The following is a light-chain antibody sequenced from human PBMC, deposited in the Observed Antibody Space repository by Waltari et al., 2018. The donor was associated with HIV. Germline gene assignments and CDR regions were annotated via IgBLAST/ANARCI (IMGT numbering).Light chain of an antibody. V-gene: IGLV2-14*01. J-gene: IGLJ2*01. CDR1: SSDVGGYHY. Sequence: QSALTQPASVSGSPGQSITISCTGTSSDVGGYHYVSWYQQHPGKAPKLMIYEVRNRPSGVSNRCSGSKSGNTASLTISGLQAEDEADYYCSSYTSSRVLFGGGTKLTVL. CDR2: EVR. CDR3: SSYTSSRVL.